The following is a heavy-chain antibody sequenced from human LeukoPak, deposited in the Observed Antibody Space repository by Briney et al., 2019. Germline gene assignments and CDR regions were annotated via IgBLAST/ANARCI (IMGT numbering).Heavy chain of an antibody. CDR2: ISYEKNEE. V-gene: IGHV3-30*18. CDR3: VKGRSGSSYSPSDS. CDR1: GFTLTSYG. J-gene: IGHJ4*02. D-gene: IGHD2-15*01. Sequence: GGFLRLSCAASGFTLTSYGMHWVRQAPGKGLEWVAVISYEKNEEFCADSVKGRSTISRDSSKNTLYLQMNNLRPEDTAVYYCVKGRSGSSYSPSDSWGQGTLVTVSS.